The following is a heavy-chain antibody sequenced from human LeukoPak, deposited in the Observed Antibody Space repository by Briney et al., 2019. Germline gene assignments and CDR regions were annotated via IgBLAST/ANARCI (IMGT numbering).Heavy chain of an antibody. V-gene: IGHV3-23*01. Sequence: GGSLRLSCAVSGLTFSRYAMSWVRQAPGKGLEWVSAISESGSGTYYADSVKGRFTISRDDSKDTLSLQMNSLRAEDTAVYYCAKDIAQGYTFGSIEQDYWGQGTLVTVSS. J-gene: IGHJ4*02. D-gene: IGHD5-18*01. CDR2: ISESGSGT. CDR3: AKDIAQGYTFGSIEQDY. CDR1: GLTFSRYA.